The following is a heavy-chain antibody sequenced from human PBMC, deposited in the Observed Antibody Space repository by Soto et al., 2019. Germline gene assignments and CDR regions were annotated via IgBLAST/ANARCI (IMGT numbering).Heavy chain of an antibody. D-gene: IGHD3-16*01. CDR2: ISTSGRTI. J-gene: IGHJ5*02. CDR3: ARQPAHVYEASPKWFDP. CDR1: GFTFSSYE. Sequence: ESGGGLVQPGGSLRLSCTASGFTFSSYEMNWVRQAPGKGLEWISYISTSGRTIFDAGSVKGGFTISRDNTRNTLFLQMDSLRPEDTAVYYCARQPAHVYEASPKWFDPWGQGTLVIVSS. V-gene: IGHV3-48*03.